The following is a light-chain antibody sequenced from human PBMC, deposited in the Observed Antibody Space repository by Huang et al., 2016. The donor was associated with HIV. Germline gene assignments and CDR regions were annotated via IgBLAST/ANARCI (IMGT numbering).Light chain of an antibody. CDR1: QDIGNY. CDR2: DAS. J-gene: IGKJ2*01. Sequence: DIQMTQSPSSLSTFIGDKVTITCQASQDIGNYLNWYQQRPGKAPKLLIYDASSLETGVTSRFSGSGSGTTFTFTITNLRPEDVATYYCQQYDGLPYTFGQGTLIEI. CDR3: QQYDGLPYT. V-gene: IGKV1-33*01.